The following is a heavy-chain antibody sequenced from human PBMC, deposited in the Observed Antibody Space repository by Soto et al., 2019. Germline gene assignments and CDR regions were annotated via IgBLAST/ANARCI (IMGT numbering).Heavy chain of an antibody. Sequence: SETLSLTCTLSGGSITYITNHYCCWIRLPPGRGLEWIGYISDIAYTSYNPSLKGRVSISVDTSKNQFSLTLTSVTAADTAVYYCARQGFGVLHGLVDVWGQGTTVT. D-gene: IGHD3-10*01. CDR2: ISDIAYT. J-gene: IGHJ6*02. CDR3: ARQGFGVLHGLVDV. CDR1: GGSITYITNHY. V-gene: IGHV4-61*05.